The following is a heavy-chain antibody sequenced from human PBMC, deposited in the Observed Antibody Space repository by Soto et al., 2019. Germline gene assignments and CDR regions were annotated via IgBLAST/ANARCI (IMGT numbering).Heavy chain of an antibody. J-gene: IGHJ4*02. CDR1: GGSISSYY. CDR2: IYYSGST. V-gene: IGHV4-59*01. CDR3: AREPYYDFWSGYYTGGYFDY. D-gene: IGHD3-3*01. Sequence: SETLSLTCTVSGGSISSYYWSWIRQPPGKGLEWIGYIYYSGSTNYNPSLKSRVTISVDTSKNQFSLKLSSVTAADTAVYYCAREPYYDFWSGYYTGGYFDYWGQGTLVTVSS.